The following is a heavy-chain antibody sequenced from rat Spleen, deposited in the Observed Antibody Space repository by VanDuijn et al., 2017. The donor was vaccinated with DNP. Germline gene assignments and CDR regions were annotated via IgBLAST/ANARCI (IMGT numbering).Heavy chain of an antibody. CDR2: ISYRGST. Sequence: EVQLQESGPGLVKPSQSLSLTCSVTGYSITSNYWGWIRKFPGNKMEWIGHISYRGSTTYNPSLKSRISITRDTSKNRFFLQLNSVTTEDTSTYYCARWRPGYNYFDYWGQGVMVTVSS. CDR1: GYSITSNY. CDR3: ARWRPGYNYFDY. J-gene: IGHJ2*01. D-gene: IGHD1-4*01. V-gene: IGHV3-1*01.